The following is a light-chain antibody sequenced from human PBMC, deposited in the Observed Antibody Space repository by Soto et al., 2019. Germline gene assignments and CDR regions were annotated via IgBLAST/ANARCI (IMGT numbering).Light chain of an antibody. CDR2: GAS. V-gene: IGKV3-15*01. CDR1: QSVSSN. Sequence: IVMTQSPATLSVSPGERATLSCRASQSVSSNLAWYQQKPGQAPRLLIYGASTRATGIPARFSGSGSGTEFTLTISSLQSEYFAVYYCQQYNNWPPYTFGQGTKLEIK. CDR3: QQYNNWPPYT. J-gene: IGKJ2*01.